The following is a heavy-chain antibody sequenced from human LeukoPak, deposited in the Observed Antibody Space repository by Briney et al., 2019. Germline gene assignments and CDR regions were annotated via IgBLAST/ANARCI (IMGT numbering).Heavy chain of an antibody. CDR2: IIPILGIA. D-gene: IGHD1-7*01. J-gene: IGHJ4*02. CDR3: ASIPDNWNYQPFFDY. V-gene: IGHV1-69*02. CDR1: GGTFSSYT. Sequence: SVKASCKASGGTFSSYTISWVRQAPGQGLEWMGRIIPILGIANYAQKFQGRVTITADKSTSTAYMELSSLISEDTAVYYCASIPDNWNYQPFFDYWGQGTLVTVSS.